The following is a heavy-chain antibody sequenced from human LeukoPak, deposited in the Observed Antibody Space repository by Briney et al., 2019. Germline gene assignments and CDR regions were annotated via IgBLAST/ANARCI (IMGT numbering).Heavy chain of an antibody. Sequence: ASVKVSCKASGYTFTCYYMHWVRQAPGQGLEWMGWINPNSGGTNYAQKFQGWVTMTRDTSISTAYMELSRLRSDDTAVYYCASTTKLGDAFDIWGQGAMVTVSS. CDR2: INPNSGGT. CDR3: ASTTKLGDAFDI. J-gene: IGHJ3*02. D-gene: IGHD1-1*01. V-gene: IGHV1-2*04. CDR1: GYTFTCYY.